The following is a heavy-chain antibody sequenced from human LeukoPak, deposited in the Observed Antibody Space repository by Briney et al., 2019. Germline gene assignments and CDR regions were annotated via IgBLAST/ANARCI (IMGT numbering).Heavy chain of an antibody. CDR2: IYHSGST. J-gene: IGHJ4*02. CDR1: GGSISSSNW. Sequence: SGTLSLTCAVSGGSISSSNWWSWVRQPPGKGLEWIGEIYHSGSTNYNPSLKSRVTISVDKSKNQFSLKLSSVTAADTAVYYCASSAKAGGYSYGIGYWGQGTLVTASS. D-gene: IGHD5-18*01. CDR3: ASSAKAGGYSYGIGY. V-gene: IGHV4-4*02.